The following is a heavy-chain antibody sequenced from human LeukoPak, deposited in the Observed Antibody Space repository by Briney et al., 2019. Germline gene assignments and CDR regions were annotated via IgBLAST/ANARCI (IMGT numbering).Heavy chain of an antibody. CDR3: AREGPYGDYSDY. CDR1: GYTFTSYV. J-gene: IGHJ4*02. D-gene: IGHD4-17*01. V-gene: IGHV1-18*01. CDR2: ISTYNGNA. Sequence: ASVKVSCKASGYTFTSYVINWVRQAPGQGLEWMAWISTYNGNANYAQELQGRVTMTTNTSTTTAYMELRSLRSDDTAMYYCAREGPYGDYSDYWGQGTLVTVSS.